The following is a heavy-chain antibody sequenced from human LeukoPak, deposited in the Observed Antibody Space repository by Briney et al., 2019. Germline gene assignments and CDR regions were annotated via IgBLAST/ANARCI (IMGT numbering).Heavy chain of an antibody. CDR2: IYTSGST. CDR3: ARDRRGSGSYLGSSNWFDP. V-gene: IGHV4-4*07. CDR1: GGSISSYY. J-gene: IGHJ5*02. Sequence: SETLSLTCTVSGGSISSYYWSWIRQPAGKGLEWIGRIYTSGSTNYNPSLKSRVTMSVDTSKNQFSLKLSSVTAADTAVYYCARDRRGSGSYLGSSNWFDPWGQGTLVTVSS. D-gene: IGHD3-10*01.